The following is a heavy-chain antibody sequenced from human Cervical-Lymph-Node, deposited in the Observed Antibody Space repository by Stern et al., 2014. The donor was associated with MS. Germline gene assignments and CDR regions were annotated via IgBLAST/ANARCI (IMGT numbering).Heavy chain of an antibody. Sequence: VQLEESGGGVVQPGRSLRLSCAASGFTFSSYGMHWVRQAPGKGLEWVAVIWCDGSNKYYADSVKGRFTISRDNSKNTLYLQMNSLRAEDTAVYYCARDPGYGSGIGYYYYGMDVWGQGTTVTVSS. J-gene: IGHJ6*02. D-gene: IGHD3-10*01. CDR3: ARDPGYGSGIGYYYYGMDV. CDR1: GFTFSSYG. V-gene: IGHV3-33*01. CDR2: IWCDGSNK.